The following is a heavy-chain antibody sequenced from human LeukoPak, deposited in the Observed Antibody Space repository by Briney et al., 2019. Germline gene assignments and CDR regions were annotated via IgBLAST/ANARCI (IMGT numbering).Heavy chain of an antibody. CDR1: GVTLSTYA. D-gene: IGHD1-26*01. V-gene: IGHV3-7*03. CDR3: ASSGSYRFDY. Sequence: EGSLRLSCAASGVTLSTYAMSWARQAPGKGLEWVAHIKQDGSEKYYVDSVKGRFTISRDNAKNSLYLQMNSLRAEDTAVYYRASSGSYRFDYWGQGTLVNVSS. J-gene: IGHJ4*02. CDR2: IKQDGSEK.